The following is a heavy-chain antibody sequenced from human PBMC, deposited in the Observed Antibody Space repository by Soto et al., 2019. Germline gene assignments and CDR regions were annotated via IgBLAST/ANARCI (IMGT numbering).Heavy chain of an antibody. D-gene: IGHD3-10*01. CDR3: ARGDLWFGELLDY. J-gene: IGHJ4*02. Sequence: GSLRLSCAASGFTFSSYSMNWVRQAPGKGLEWVSSISSSSSYIYYADSVKGRFTISRDNAKNSLYLQMNSLRAEDTAVYYCARGDLWFGELLDYWGQGTLVTVSS. V-gene: IGHV3-21*01. CDR1: GFTFSSYS. CDR2: ISSSSSYI.